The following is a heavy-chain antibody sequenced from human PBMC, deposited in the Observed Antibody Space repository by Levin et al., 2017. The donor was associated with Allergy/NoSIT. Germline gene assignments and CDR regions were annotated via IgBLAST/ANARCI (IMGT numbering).Heavy chain of an antibody. CDR2: ISAYNGNT. D-gene: IGHD7-27*01. V-gene: IGHV1-18*01. Sequence: GESLKISCKASGYTFTSYGISWVRQAPGQGLEWMGWISAYNGNTNYAQKLQGRVTMTTDTSTSTAYMELRSLRSDDTAVYYCARGLIGERDDYWGQGTLVTVSS. J-gene: IGHJ4*02. CDR3: ARGLIGERDDY. CDR1: GYTFTSYG.